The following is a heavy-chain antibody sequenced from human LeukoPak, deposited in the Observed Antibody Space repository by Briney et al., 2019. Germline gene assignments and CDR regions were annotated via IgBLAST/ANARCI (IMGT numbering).Heavy chain of an antibody. J-gene: IGHJ3*02. CDR3: ARDQSDYIWGSYSAFDI. CDR1: GGSISSGTYF. CDR2: IYTSGST. Sequence: SETLSLTCTVSGGSISSGTYFWNWIRQPAGKGLEWIGRIYTSGSTNYNPSLKSRVTISVDTSKNHFSLKLSSVTAADTAVYYCARDQSDYIWGSYSAFDIWGQGTMVTVSS. V-gene: IGHV4-61*02. D-gene: IGHD3-16*01.